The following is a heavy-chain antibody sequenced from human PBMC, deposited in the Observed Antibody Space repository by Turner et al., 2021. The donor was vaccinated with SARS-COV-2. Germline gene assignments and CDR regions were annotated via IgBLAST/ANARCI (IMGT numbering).Heavy chain of an antibody. CDR2: CYYSGTT. CDR1: GGSISSSRYF. J-gene: IGHJ4*02. CDR3: ARQAAGQGLDY. V-gene: IGHV4-39*01. D-gene: IGHD3-10*01. Sequence: QLPASGPVLVKPSETLSLTCTVTGGSISSSRYFCCWIRQPPTKELEWIGRCYYSGTTNYNPSMKSRVSLSIDTSKNQISLNLTSVTAAETAHFYCARQAAGQGLDYWGRGILVTVSS.